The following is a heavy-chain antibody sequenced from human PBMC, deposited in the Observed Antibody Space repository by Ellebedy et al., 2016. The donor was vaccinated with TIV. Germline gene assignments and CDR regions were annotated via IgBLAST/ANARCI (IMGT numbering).Heavy chain of an antibody. CDR1: GSSFTSYW. Sequence: GESLKISXKGSGSSFTSYWIGWVRQMPGKGLEWMGIIYPGDSDTRYSPSFQGQVTISADKSSSTAYLQGSSLKASDTAMDYCARLTTIEGDAFDIWGKGTMVTVSS. J-gene: IGHJ3*02. CDR3: ARLTTIEGDAFDI. D-gene: IGHD3-22*01. V-gene: IGHV5-51*01. CDR2: IYPGDSDT.